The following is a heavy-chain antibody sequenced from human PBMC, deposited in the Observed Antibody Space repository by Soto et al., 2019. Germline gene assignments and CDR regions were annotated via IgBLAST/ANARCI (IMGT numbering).Heavy chain of an antibody. CDR1: GGSISSGDYY. J-gene: IGHJ6*02. Sequence: QVQLQESGPGLVKPSQTLSLTCTVSGGSISSGDYYWSWIRQPPGKGLEWIGYIYYSGSTYYNPSLKSLXXIXVXXSKNQFSLKLSSVTAADTAVYYGARDHDYLARMDVWGQGTTVTVSS. CDR3: ARDHDYLARMDV. CDR2: IYYSGST. D-gene: IGHD4-17*01. V-gene: IGHV4-30-4*01.